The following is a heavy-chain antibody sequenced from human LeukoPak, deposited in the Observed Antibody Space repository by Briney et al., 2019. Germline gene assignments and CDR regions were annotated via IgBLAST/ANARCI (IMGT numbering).Heavy chain of an antibody. V-gene: IGHV4-39*07. CDR1: GGSISSSSYY. CDR2: IYYSGST. J-gene: IGHJ5*02. D-gene: IGHD6-13*01. CDR3: ARAYSSGWYWNWFDP. Sequence: SETLSLTCTVSGGSISSSSYYWGWIRQPPGKGLEWIGSIYYSGSTYYNPSLKSRVTISVDTSKNQFSLKVSSVSAADTAVYYCARAYSSGWYWNWFDPWGQGTLVTVSS.